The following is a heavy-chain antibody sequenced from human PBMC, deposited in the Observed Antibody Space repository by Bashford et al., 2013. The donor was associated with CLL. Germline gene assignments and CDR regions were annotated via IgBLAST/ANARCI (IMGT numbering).Heavy chain of an antibody. Sequence: GGPLRLSLCSLWISPSVAMLCTGSARLQARGWEWVAVISYDGSNKYYADSVKGRFTISRDNSKNTLYLQMNSLRAEDTAVYYCASLTDRHIVLIRGDWYFDLWAPWHPWSPVSS. CDR2: ISYDGSNK. D-gene: IGHD2-8*01. CDR3: ASLTDRHIVLIRGDWYFDL. J-gene: IGHJ2*01. V-gene: IGHV3-30-3*01. CDR1: ISPSVAML.